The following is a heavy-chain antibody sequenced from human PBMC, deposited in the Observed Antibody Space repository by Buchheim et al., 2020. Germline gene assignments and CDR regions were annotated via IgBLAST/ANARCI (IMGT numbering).Heavy chain of an antibody. V-gene: IGHV3-30*18. J-gene: IGHJ6*02. CDR1: GFTFSSYG. Sequence: QVQLVESGGGVVQPGRSLRLSCAASGFTFSSYGMHWVRQAPGKGLEWVAVISYDGSNKYYADSVKGRFTISRDNSKNTLYLQMNSLRAEDTAVYYCAKLPPATPESYYYGMDVWGQGTT. CDR3: AKLPPATPESYYYGMDV. CDR2: ISYDGSNK. D-gene: IGHD2-15*01.